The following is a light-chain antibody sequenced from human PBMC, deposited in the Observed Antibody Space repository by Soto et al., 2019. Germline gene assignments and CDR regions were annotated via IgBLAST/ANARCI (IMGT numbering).Light chain of an antibody. CDR2: WAS. CDR3: QQYYGTPYT. Sequence: DIVMTQSPDSLAVSLGERATINCKSSQSVLYSSNNKNYLAWYQQRPGHPPKLLIYWASTRESGVPDRFSGSGSGTDFALTISSLQAEDVAVYYCQQYYGTPYTFGQGTKLEIK. J-gene: IGKJ2*01. V-gene: IGKV4-1*01. CDR1: QSVLYSSNNKNY.